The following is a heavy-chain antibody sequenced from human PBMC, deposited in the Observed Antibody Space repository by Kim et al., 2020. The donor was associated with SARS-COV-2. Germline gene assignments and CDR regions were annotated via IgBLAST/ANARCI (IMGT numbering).Heavy chain of an antibody. V-gene: IGHV3-72*01. Sequence: GGSLRLSCAASGFTLRDHYMDWVRQAPGKGLEWLGRTRNQANSYTAEYAAPVKGRFTISRDDSKNSLYLQMNSLETEDTAVYYCSRVLESSFDYWGKGTL. J-gene: IGHJ4*02. D-gene: IGHD1-1*01. CDR2: TRNQANSYTA. CDR3: SRVLESSFDY. CDR1: GFTLRDHY.